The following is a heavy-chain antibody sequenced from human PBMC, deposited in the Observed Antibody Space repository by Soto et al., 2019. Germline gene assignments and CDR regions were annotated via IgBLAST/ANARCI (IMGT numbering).Heavy chain of an antibody. Sequence: PVGSLRLSCAASGFTFSSYSMNWVRQAPGKGLEWVSSISSSSSYIYYADSVKGRFTISRDNAKNSLYLQMNSLRAEDTAVYYCARTPYCSGGSCYSGYAFDIWGQGTMVTVSS. CDR3: ARTPYCSGGSCYSGYAFDI. D-gene: IGHD2-15*01. CDR1: GFTFSSYS. J-gene: IGHJ3*02. V-gene: IGHV3-21*01. CDR2: ISSSSSYI.